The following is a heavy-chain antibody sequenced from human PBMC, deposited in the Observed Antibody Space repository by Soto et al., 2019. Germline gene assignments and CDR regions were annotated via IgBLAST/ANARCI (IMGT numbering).Heavy chain of an antibody. CDR3: ARGMTTVTTLDY. J-gene: IGHJ4*02. Sequence: SETLSLTCTVSSGSISRYYWTWIRQPPGKGLEWVGYISYSGSTNYNPSLKSRVTISVDTSKNRFSLKLSSVTAADTAVYYCARGMTTVTTLDYWGQGTLVTVSS. V-gene: IGHV4-59*12. D-gene: IGHD4-4*01. CDR2: ISYSGST. CDR1: SGSISRYY.